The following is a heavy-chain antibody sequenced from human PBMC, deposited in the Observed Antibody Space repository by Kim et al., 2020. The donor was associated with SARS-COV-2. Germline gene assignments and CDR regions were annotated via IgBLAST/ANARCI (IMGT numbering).Heavy chain of an antibody. V-gene: IGHV4-4*02. CDR2: IYHSGST. J-gene: IGHJ4*02. CDR3: ARDGGSTA. CDR1: GGSIYNNNW. Sequence: SETLSLTCAVSGGSIYNNNWWSWVRQPPGKGLEWIGEIYHSGSTKYNPSLKSRVTISVDASKNQFSLRLSSVTAADTAIYYCARDGGSTAWGQGTLVTVSS. D-gene: IGHD2-15*01.